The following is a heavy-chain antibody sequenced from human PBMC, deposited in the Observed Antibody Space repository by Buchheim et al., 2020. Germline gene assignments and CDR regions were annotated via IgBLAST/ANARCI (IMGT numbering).Heavy chain of an antibody. D-gene: IGHD4-17*01. Sequence: QVQLVESGGGVVQPGRSLRLSCAASGFSFSNYAMHWVRQAPGKGLEWVAVISYDGSNSYYADSVKGRFTISRDNSRNTLYVQMNSLRAEDTAVYHCVRVMETTVYYYGLDVWGQGTT. J-gene: IGHJ6*02. V-gene: IGHV3-30-3*01. CDR3: VRVMETTVYYYGLDV. CDR2: ISYDGSNS. CDR1: GFSFSNYA.